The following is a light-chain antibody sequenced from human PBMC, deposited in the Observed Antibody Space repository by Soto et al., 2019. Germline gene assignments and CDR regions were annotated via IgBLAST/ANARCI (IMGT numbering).Light chain of an antibody. CDR3: CSYAGSSPPVV. CDR1: SSDVGSYNL. Sequence: QSALTQPASVSGSPGQSITISCTGTSSDVGSYNLVSWYQQHPGKAPKLMLYEGSKRPSGVSNRFSGSKSGNTASLTISGLQAEDEADYYCCSYAGSSPPVVFGGGTKLTVL. V-gene: IGLV2-23*01. J-gene: IGLJ2*01. CDR2: EGS.